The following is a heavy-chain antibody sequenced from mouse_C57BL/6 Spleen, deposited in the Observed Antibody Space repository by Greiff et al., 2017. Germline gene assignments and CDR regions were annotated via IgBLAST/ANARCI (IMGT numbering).Heavy chain of an antibody. Sequence: EVKLQESGAELVRPGASVKLSCPASGFNIKDDYMHWVKQRPEQGLEWLGWIDPENGDTEYASKFQGKATITADTSSNTAYLQLSSLTSEDTAVYYCTTDYGSSHYAMDYWGQGTSGTVSS. CDR3: TTDYGSSHYAMDY. CDR2: IDPENGDT. V-gene: IGHV14-4*01. J-gene: IGHJ4*01. D-gene: IGHD1-1*01. CDR1: GFNIKDDY.